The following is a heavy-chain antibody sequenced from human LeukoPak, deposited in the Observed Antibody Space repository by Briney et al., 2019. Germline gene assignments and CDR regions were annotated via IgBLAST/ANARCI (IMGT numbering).Heavy chain of an antibody. Sequence: ASVKVSCKASGYTFTSYYMHWVRQAPGQGLEWMGWISAYNGHTNYAQKLQGRVTMTTDTSTSTAYMELRSLRPDDTAVYYCARGDCSSDTCYLPEYFQHWGQGTLVTVSS. CDR3: ARGDCSSDTCYLPEYFQH. CDR1: GYTFTSYY. J-gene: IGHJ1*01. D-gene: IGHD2-15*01. CDR2: ISAYNGHT. V-gene: IGHV1-18*04.